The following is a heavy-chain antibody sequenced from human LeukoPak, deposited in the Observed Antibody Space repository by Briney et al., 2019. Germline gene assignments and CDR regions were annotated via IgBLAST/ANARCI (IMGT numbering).Heavy chain of an antibody. V-gene: IGHV3-23*01. J-gene: IGHJ4*02. CDR2: ISDSGDST. D-gene: IGHD4-17*01. CDR3: ASTGYGVRDY. CDR1: GFTFSSHV. Sequence: PGGSLRLSCAASGFTFSSHVMSWVRQAPGKGLEWVSGISDSGDSTSYADSVKGRLTISRDNSKSTLYLQMNSLRAEDTAVYYCASTGYGVRDYWGQGTLVTVSS.